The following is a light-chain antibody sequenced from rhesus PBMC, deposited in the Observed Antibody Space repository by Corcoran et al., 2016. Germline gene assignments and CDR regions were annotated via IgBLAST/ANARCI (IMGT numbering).Light chain of an antibody. CDR3: QHGYGTPYS. CDR2: YES. Sequence: DIQMTQSPSSLSASVGDTVTITCRASQGISNNLAWYQQKPGKVPKLQFYYESTLQSGVPSRFSGSGSGTDFTLTIISLQPGDFATYYCQHGYGTPYSFGQGTKVEIK. J-gene: IGKJ2*01. CDR1: QGISNN. V-gene: IGKV1S15*01.